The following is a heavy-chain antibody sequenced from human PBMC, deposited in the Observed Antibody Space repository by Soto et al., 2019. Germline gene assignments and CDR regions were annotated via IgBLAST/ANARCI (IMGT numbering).Heavy chain of an antibody. CDR1: GVPFSSYA. V-gene: IGHV1-69*01. Sequence: QVQLVQSGAEVKKPGSSVKVSCKASGVPFSSYAISWVRQAPGQGLEWLGGIIPIFGTANYALKFQGRVTITADESTSTTYMDLSRLTSEDTAVYYCAKGSHSPGIAVAGYYYWGQGTLVTVSS. CDR2: IIPIFGTA. J-gene: IGHJ4*02. D-gene: IGHD6-19*01. CDR3: AKGSHSPGIAVAGYYY.